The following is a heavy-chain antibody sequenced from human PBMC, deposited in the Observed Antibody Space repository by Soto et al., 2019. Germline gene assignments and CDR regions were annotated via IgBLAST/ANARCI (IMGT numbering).Heavy chain of an antibody. J-gene: IGHJ4*02. CDR1: GYTFTSYS. CDR3: ARDVGYGLIDY. V-gene: IGHV1-18*01. Sequence: QVQLVQSGAEVKKPGASVKVSCKASGYTFTSYSISWVRQAPGQGRERMGWISAYNGNTYHARKLQGRVTMPTDTSTSTAYMELRSLRSDDTAVYYCARDVGYGLIDYWSQGTLVTVSS. D-gene: IGHD5-18*01. CDR2: ISAYNGNT.